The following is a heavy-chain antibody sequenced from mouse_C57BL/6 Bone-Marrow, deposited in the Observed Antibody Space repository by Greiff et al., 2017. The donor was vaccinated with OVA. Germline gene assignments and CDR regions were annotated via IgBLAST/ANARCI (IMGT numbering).Heavy chain of an antibody. CDR1: GYTFTSYW. CDR3: ARRIGNSYGFAY. D-gene: IGHD1-1*01. CDR2: IYPGSGST. J-gene: IGHJ3*01. Sequence: QVQLQQPGAELVKPGASVKMSCKASGYTFTSYWITWVKQRPGQGLEWIGDIYPGSGSTNYNEKFKSKATLTVDTSSSTAYMQLSSLTSEDSAVYYCARRIGNSYGFAYWGQGTLVTVSA. V-gene: IGHV1-55*01.